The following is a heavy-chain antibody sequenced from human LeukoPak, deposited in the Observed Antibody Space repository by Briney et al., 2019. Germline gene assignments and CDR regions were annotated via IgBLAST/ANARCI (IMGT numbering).Heavy chain of an antibody. CDR3: ARDFYDILTGYSTAPFDY. V-gene: IGHV3-30-3*01. CDR1: GFTFSSYA. J-gene: IGHJ4*02. CDR2: TSYDGSNK. Sequence: GGSLRLSCAASGFTFSSYAMHWVRQAPGKGLEWVAVTSYDGSNKYYADSVKGRFTISRDNSKNTLYLQMNGLRAEDTAVYYCARDFYDILTGYSTAPFDYWGQGTLVTVSS. D-gene: IGHD3-9*01.